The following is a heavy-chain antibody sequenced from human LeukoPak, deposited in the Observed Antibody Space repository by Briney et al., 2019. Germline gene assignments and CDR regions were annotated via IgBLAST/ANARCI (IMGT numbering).Heavy chain of an antibody. Sequence: SVKVSCKASGGTLSSYAISWVRQAPGQGLEWMGGIIPIFGTANYAQKFQGRVTITADESTSTAYMELSSLRSEDTAVYYCAREGREYAAWGYSSYKGAFDIWGQGTMVTVSS. V-gene: IGHV1-69*13. CDR2: IIPIFGTA. CDR1: GGTLSSYA. D-gene: IGHD6-19*01. J-gene: IGHJ3*02. CDR3: AREGREYAAWGYSSYKGAFDI.